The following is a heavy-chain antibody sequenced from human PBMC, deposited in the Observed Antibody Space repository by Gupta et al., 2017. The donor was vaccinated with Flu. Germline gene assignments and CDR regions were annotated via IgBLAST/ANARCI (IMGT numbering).Heavy chain of an antibody. Sequence: EVKLLESGGDLVQPGGSLRLSCEAFGITFNIHDMTWVRQAPGKGPEWVSSITYSGGTKYYADSVRGRFTISRDNSKNILFLQMNNLRAEDTAVYYCAKIGEIRGVFDFWDQGTLVTVSS. CDR1: GITFNIHD. CDR2: ITYSGGTK. V-gene: IGHV3-23*01. D-gene: IGHD3-10*01. CDR3: AKIGEIRGVFDF. J-gene: IGHJ4*02.